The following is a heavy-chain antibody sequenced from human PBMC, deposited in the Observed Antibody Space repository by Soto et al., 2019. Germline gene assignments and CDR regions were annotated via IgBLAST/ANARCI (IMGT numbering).Heavy chain of an antibody. CDR1: GGSVYDFY. Sequence: PSETMSLTCSVSGGSVYDFYWNWLRQTPGKGLEWIGNIYNNGRTNYNPSLKNRVTISIDTSKNQFSLHLSSVTTADTAMYFCASGHGIYVRFDSWGQGTLVTV. J-gene: IGHJ4*02. CDR3: ASGHGIYVRFDS. CDR2: IYNNGRT. V-gene: IGHV4-59*02. D-gene: IGHD3-3*02.